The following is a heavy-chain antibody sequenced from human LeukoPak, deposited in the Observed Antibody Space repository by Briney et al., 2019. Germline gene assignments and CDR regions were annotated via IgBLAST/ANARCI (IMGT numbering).Heavy chain of an antibody. D-gene: IGHD2-2*01. CDR1: GGSISSYY. V-gene: IGHV4-4*07. Sequence: PSETLSLTCTVSGGSISSYYWSWIRQPAGKGLEWIGRIYTSGSTNYNPSLKSQVTMSVDTSKNQFSLKLSSVTAADTAVYYCARDLVRSRGPDYYYYMDVWGKGTTVTIS. CDR3: ARDLVRSRGPDYYYYMDV. J-gene: IGHJ6*03. CDR2: IYTSGST.